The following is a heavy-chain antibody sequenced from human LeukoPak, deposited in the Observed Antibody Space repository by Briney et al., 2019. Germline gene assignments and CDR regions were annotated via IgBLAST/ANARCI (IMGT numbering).Heavy chain of an antibody. CDR3: ARLGARRGLTYYYYYYYMDV. Sequence: SETLSLTCAVYGGSFSGYYWSWIRQPPGKGLEWIGEINHSGSTNYNPSLKSRVTISVDTSKNQFSLKLSSVTAADTAVYYCARLGARRGLTYYYYYYYMDVWGKGTTVTVSS. CDR2: INHSGST. V-gene: IGHV4-34*01. D-gene: IGHD3-9*01. CDR1: GGSFSGYY. J-gene: IGHJ6*03.